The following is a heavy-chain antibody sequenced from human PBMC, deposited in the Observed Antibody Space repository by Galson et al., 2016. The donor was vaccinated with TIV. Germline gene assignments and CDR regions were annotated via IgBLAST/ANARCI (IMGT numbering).Heavy chain of an antibody. D-gene: IGHD4-11*01. CDR3: AFTMTTITSVDY. V-gene: IGHV1-69*04. Sequence: SVKVSCKASGGTFSSYGISWVRQAPGQGPECMGRIIPILGLTNYAQKFQGRVTITADTSTNIACMELSSLRSEDTAVYFCAFTMTTITSVDYWGQGTLVTVSS. J-gene: IGHJ4*02. CDR2: IIPILGLT. CDR1: GGTFSSYG.